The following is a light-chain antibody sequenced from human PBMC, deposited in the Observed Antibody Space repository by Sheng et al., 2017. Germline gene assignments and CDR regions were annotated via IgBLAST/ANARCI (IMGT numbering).Light chain of an antibody. CDR1: QGIDNY. J-gene: IGKJ1*01. CDR2: AAS. V-gene: IGKV1-27*01. Sequence: DIQMTQSPSSLSASVGDRVTITCRASQGIDNYLAWYQQKPGKVPKLLIYAASTLQSGVPSRFSGSGSGTEFTLTISSLQPEDVAIYYCQKYASFSWTFGQGTKVEIK. CDR3: QKYASFSWT.